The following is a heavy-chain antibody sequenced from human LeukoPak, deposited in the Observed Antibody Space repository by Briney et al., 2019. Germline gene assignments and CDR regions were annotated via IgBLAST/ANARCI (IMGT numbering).Heavy chain of an antibody. CDR3: ARVNGDYWRPYYYYGMDV. J-gene: IGHJ6*02. V-gene: IGHV4-59*06. D-gene: IGHD4-17*01. CDR1: GGSISSYY. Sequence: SETLSLTCTVSGGSISSYYWSWIRQHPGKGLEWIGYIYYSGSTYYNPSLKSRVTISVDTSKNQFSLKLSSVTAADTAVYYCARVNGDYWRPYYYYGMDVWGQGTTVTVSS. CDR2: IYYSGST.